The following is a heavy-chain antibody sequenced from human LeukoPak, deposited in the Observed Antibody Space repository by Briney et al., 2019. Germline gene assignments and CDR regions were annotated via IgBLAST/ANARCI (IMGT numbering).Heavy chain of an antibody. CDR3: ARVMGRYCSSTSCYVDY. CDR2: LSASGGYT. V-gene: IGHV3-23*01. D-gene: IGHD2-2*01. Sequence: PGGSLRLSCAASGFTFNNYAMSWVRQAPGKGLEWVSALSASGGYTYYADSVKGRFTISRDNSKNTLYLQMNSLRAEDTAVYYCARVMGRYCSSTSCYVDYWGQGTLVTVSS. J-gene: IGHJ4*02. CDR1: GFTFNNYA.